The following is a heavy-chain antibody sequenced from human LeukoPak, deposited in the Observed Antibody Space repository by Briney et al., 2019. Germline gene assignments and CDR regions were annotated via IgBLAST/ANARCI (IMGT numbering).Heavy chain of an antibody. CDR1: NGSFSGYL. Sequence: RSSETLSLTCAVYNGSFSGYLWSWIRQPPGRGLEWIGNILHSGNTNYNPSLESRVTISVDTSKNQFSLKLSSVTAADTAVYYCAPRARGSGRYYYSGRVDWGQGTLVTVSS. V-gene: IGHV4-34*12. CDR2: ILHSGNT. J-gene: IGHJ4*02. CDR3: APRARGSGRYYYSGRVD. D-gene: IGHD3-10*01.